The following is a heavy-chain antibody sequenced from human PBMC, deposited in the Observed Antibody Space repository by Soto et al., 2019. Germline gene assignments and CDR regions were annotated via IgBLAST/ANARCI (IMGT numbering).Heavy chain of an antibody. V-gene: IGHV3-48*01. CDR3: VRDDYIWGSYRTFDY. CDR2: IISSSSTI. Sequence: EVQLVESGGGFVQPVGSLILSCAASGFIFSSYSINWVRQAPGKGLEWVSCIISSSSTIYYADSVKGRFTISRDNSKNSLYLQMNSLRAKNTAVYYCVRDDYIWGSYRTFDYWGQGTLVTVSS. D-gene: IGHD3-16*02. J-gene: IGHJ4*02. CDR1: GFIFSSYS.